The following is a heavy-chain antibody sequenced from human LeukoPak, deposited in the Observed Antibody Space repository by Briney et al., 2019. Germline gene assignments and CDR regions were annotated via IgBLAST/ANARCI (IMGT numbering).Heavy chain of an antibody. CDR3: ARGRNSGYDTVYYYYGMDV. CDR2: IIPIFGTA. D-gene: IGHD5-12*01. J-gene: IGHJ6*02. CDR1: GGTFSSYA. V-gene: IGHV1-69*13. Sequence: SVKVSCKASGGTFSSYAISWVRLAPGQGLEWMGGIIPIFGTANYAQKFQGRVTITADESTSTAYMELSSLRSEDTAVYYCARGRNSGYDTVYYYYGMDVWGQGTTVTVSS.